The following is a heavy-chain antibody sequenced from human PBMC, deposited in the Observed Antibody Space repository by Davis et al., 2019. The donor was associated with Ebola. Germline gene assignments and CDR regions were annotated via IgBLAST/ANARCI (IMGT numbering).Heavy chain of an antibody. V-gene: IGHV3-53*01. D-gene: IGHD6-13*01. CDR1: GFTVSSNY. CDR2: IYSGGST. Sequence: GGSLRLSCAASGFTVSSNYMSWVRQAPGKGLEWVSVIYSGGSTYRADSVKGRFTISRDNSKNTLYLQMNSLRAEDTAVYYCARALSSSWFEFDYWGQGTLVTVSS. CDR3: ARALSSSWFEFDY. J-gene: IGHJ4*02.